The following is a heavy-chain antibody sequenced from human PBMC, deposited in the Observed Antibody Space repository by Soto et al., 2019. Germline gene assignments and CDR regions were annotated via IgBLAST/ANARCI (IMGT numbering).Heavy chain of an antibody. J-gene: IGHJ4*02. V-gene: IGHV3-23*01. CDR3: ARRSSGWYFDY. CDR2: ISGSGGST. Sequence: EVQLLESGGGLVQPGGSLRLSCAASGFTFSSYAMNWVRQAPGKGLEWVSVISGSGGSTYYADSVKGRFTISRYNSKNTLYLQMNSLRAEDTAVYYCARRSSGWYFDYWGQGTLVTVSS. CDR1: GFTFSSYA. D-gene: IGHD6-19*01.